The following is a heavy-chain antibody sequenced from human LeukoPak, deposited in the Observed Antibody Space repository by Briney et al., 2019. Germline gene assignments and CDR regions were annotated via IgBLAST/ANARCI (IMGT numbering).Heavy chain of an antibody. CDR3: ARGDSSGYYTSFDY. J-gene: IGHJ4*02. CDR2: IYSGGST. CDR1: GFTVSSNY. V-gene: IGHV3-53*01. D-gene: IGHD3-22*01. Sequence: PGGSLRLSCAASGFTVSSNYMSWVRQAPGKGLEGVSVIYSGGSTYYADSVKGRFTISRDNSKSTLYLQMNSLRAEDTAVYYCARGDSSGYYTSFDYWGQGTLVTVSS.